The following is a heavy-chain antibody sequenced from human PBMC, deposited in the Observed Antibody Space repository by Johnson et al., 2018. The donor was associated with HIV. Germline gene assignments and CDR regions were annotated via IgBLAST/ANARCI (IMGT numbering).Heavy chain of an antibody. V-gene: IGHV3-30*02. CDR1: GFTFSSYG. D-gene: IGHD6-6*01. Sequence: QVQLVESGGGVAQRGGSLRLSCAASGFTFSSYGMHWVRQAPGKGLEWVATIHYDGTKKEYAESVKGRFTISRDNSKNTLYLQMNSLRAEDTAVYYCAKDRRTYSSSADAFDIWGQGTMVTVSS. J-gene: IGHJ3*02. CDR3: AKDRRTYSSSADAFDI. CDR2: IHYDGTKK.